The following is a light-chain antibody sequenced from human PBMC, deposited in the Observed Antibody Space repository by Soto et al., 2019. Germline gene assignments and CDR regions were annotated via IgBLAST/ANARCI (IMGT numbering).Light chain of an antibody. J-gene: IGKJ2*01. CDR1: QTVSSRY. Sequence: EIVLTQSPGTLSLSPGERATLSCRASQTVSSRYLAWYHQKPGQAPRLLMYGASNRATGIPDRFSGSGSGTDFTLTISRLEPEDFAVYFCQQYGRSPPFTFGQGTKVAIK. CDR2: GAS. CDR3: QQYGRSPPFT. V-gene: IGKV3-20*01.